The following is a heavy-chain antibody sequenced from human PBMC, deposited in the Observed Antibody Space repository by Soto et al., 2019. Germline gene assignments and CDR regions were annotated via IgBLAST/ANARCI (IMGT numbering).Heavy chain of an antibody. Sequence: SVKVSCKASGGTFSSYTISWVRQAPGQGLEWMGRIIPILGIANYAQKFQGRVTITADKSTSTAYMELSSLRSEDTAVYYCARAPSMVRGVIRDYYYYGMDVWG. CDR3: ARAPSMVRGVIRDYYYYGMDV. J-gene: IGHJ6*02. D-gene: IGHD3-10*01. V-gene: IGHV1-69*02. CDR2: IIPILGIA. CDR1: GGTFSSYT.